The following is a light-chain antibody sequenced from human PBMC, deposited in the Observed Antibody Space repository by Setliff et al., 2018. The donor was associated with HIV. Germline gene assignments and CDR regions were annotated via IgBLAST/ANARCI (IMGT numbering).Light chain of an antibody. J-gene: IGLJ1*01. Sequence: QSALTQPPSVSGSPGQSVTISCTGTSSDVGSPNRVSWYQQPPGTVPRLMIYEVSSRPSRVPDRFSGSKSGNTASLTISGLQAEDAADYYCSSRTGGSTPDIVGTGTKVTVL. CDR2: EVS. V-gene: IGLV2-18*02. CDR1: SSDVGSPNR. CDR3: SSRTGGSTPDI.